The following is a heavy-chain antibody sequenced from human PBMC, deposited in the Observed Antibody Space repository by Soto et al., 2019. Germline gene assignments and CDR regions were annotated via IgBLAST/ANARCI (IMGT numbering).Heavy chain of an antibody. CDR2: ISGSGGST. CDR3: AKYFRDIVVVPAAIGSYYYYYGMDV. D-gene: IGHD2-2*02. J-gene: IGHJ6*02. V-gene: IGHV3-23*01. Sequence: PGGSLRLSCAASGFTFGSYAMSWVRQAPGKGLEWVSAISGSGGSTYYADSVKGRFTISRDNSKNTLYLQMNSLRAEDTAVYYCAKYFRDIVVVPAAIGSYYYYYGMDVWGQGTTVTVSS. CDR1: GFTFGSYA.